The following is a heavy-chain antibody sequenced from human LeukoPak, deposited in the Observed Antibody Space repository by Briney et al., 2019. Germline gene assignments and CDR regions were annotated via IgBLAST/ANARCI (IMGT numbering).Heavy chain of an antibody. J-gene: IGHJ4*02. Sequence: PSETLSLTCTVFGGSISSGDYYWSWIRQPPGKGLEWIGYIYYSGSTYYNPSLKSRVTISVDTSKNQFSLKLSSVTAADTAVYYCARVRNDDYGGNRYFDYWGQGTLVTVSS. CDR1: GGSISSGDYY. CDR3: ARVRNDDYGGNRYFDY. CDR2: IYYSGST. V-gene: IGHV4-30-4*08. D-gene: IGHD4-23*01.